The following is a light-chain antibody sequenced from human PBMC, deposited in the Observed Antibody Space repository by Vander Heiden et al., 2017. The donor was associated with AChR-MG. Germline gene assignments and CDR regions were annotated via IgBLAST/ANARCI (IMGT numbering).Light chain of an antibody. CDR3: QQYDTTPFT. CDR2: GAS. CDR1: QSVTTNY. Sequence: EIVLTQSPGTLSLSPGERATISCRASQSVTTNYLAWYQQKPGQAPRLLIYGASSRATGIPDRFSGRGSGTDFTLTISRLEPEDFAVYSCQQYDTTPFTFGQGTRLEIK. V-gene: IGKV3-20*01. J-gene: IGKJ5*01.